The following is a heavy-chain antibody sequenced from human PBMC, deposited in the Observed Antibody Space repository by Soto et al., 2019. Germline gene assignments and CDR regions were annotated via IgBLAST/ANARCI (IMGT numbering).Heavy chain of an antibody. J-gene: IGHJ2*01. D-gene: IGHD3-3*01. Sequence: EVQLLESGGGLLQPGGSLRLSCAAFALTFTTYARTWVRQAPGKGLEWVSVISGRGDSTDYADSVKGRFTISRDNSMNTLYLQMNSLGAEDAVVYYCGRADESWNKGDFGDFDLWGRGTLVTVSS. CDR1: ALTFTTYA. V-gene: IGHV3-23*01. CDR3: GRADESWNKGDFGDFDL. CDR2: ISGRGDST.